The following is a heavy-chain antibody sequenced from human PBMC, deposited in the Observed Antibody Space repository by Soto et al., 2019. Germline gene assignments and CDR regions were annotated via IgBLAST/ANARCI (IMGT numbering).Heavy chain of an antibody. D-gene: IGHD5-18*01. CDR2: ISSSSGYI. CDR3: ARVRSYSYGQGYGMDV. V-gene: IGHV3-21*01. Sequence: KPGGSLRLSCAASGFTFSTYSMNWVRQAPGKGLEWVSSISSSSGYIYYADSVKGRFTISRDDAKNSLSLQMNSLRAEDTAVYYCARVRSYSYGQGYGMDVGGQGTTVT. J-gene: IGHJ6*02. CDR1: GFTFSTYS.